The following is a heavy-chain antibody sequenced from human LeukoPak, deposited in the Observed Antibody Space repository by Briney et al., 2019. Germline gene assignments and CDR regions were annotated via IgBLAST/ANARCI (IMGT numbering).Heavy chain of an antibody. CDR2: INPNSGGT. CDR1: GYTFTGYY. J-gene: IGHJ4*02. CDR3: ARPKAVILGGSGSYSSLDY. Sequence: ASVKVSCKASGYTFTGYYMHWVRQGPGQGLEWMGWINPNSGGTNYAQKFQGRVTMTRDTSISTAYMELRRLRSDDTAVYYCARPKAVILGGSGSYSSLDYWGQGTLVTVSS. D-gene: IGHD3-10*01. V-gene: IGHV1-2*02.